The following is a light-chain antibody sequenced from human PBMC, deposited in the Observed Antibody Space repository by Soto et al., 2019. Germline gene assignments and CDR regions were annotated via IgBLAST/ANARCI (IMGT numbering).Light chain of an antibody. CDR1: SSDVGGYNY. CDR2: DVG. Sequence: QSVLTQPASVSGSPGQSITISCTGTSSDVGGYNYVSWYQHHPGKAPKLMIYDVGNRPSGVSNRFSGSKSGNTASLTISGLXXEDEADYYCSSYTSSSTVVFGGGTKLTVL. CDR3: SSYTSSSTVV. V-gene: IGLV2-14*03. J-gene: IGLJ2*01.